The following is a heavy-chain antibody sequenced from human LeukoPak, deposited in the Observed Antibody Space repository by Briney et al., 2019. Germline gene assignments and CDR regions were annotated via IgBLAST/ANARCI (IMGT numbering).Heavy chain of an antibody. Sequence: GRSLRLSCAASGFTFSNYGMHWVRQAPGKGLEWVAVIWYDESNKYYADSVKGRFTISRDNSKNTLYLQMNSLRAEDTAVYYCARDHGRWYFDLWGRGTLVTVSS. J-gene: IGHJ2*01. V-gene: IGHV3-33*01. CDR3: ARDHGRWYFDL. D-gene: IGHD3/OR15-3a*01. CDR2: IWYDESNK. CDR1: GFTFSNYG.